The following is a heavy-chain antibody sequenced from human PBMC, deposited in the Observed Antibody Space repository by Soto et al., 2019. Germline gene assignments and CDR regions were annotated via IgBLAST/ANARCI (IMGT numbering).Heavy chain of an antibody. CDR3: ARSSGGNFGIIIEGSNWFDP. Sequence: QVRLVQSGAEVRRPGASVKVSCKAPGDTFTSYYLNWVRQAPGQGLEWMGVINPHGGSTKYAQKFQGRATMTRDPSRSTVYMERRSLRSDDTAIYYCARSSGGNFGIIIEGSNWFDPWGQGPLVTVSS. CDR1: GDTFTSYY. V-gene: IGHV1-46*01. CDR2: INPHGGST. D-gene: IGHD3-3*01. J-gene: IGHJ5*02.